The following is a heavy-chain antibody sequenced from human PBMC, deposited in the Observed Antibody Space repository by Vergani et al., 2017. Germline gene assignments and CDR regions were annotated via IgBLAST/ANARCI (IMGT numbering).Heavy chain of an antibody. D-gene: IGHD7-27*01. Sequence: QVQMQESGPGLVKTSETLSLTCPASGAPISYWCWSWRRQPPGKGLEWIGRLCPSGSTNYKPSHKSRVTMSIDTSKNQFSLTLTSVTAADTAVYYCATGAGPFDIWGEGTLVTVSS. CDR3: ATGAGPFDI. CDR2: LCPSGST. V-gene: IGHV4-4*07. CDR1: GAPISYWC. J-gene: IGHJ4*02.